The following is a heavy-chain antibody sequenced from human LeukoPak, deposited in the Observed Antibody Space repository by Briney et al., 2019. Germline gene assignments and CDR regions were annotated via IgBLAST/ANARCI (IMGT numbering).Heavy chain of an antibody. V-gene: IGHV4-4*07. CDR1: TDSMYGYY. Sequence: SSETLSLTCTVSTDSMYGYYWSWVRQPAGKGLEWIGRIHNKGTTNYNPSLKSRVTMSLDMSKNLFSLNLRSVTAADTAVYYCARAGYSNYGYTYYFYYMDVWGKGTTVTVSS. D-gene: IGHD4-11*01. J-gene: IGHJ6*03. CDR3: ARAGYSNYGYTYYFYYMDV. CDR2: IHNKGTT.